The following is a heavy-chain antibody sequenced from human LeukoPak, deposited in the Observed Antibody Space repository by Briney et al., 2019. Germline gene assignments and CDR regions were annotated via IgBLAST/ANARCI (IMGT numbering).Heavy chain of an antibody. Sequence: ASVKVSCKASGGTFSSYAISWVRQAPGQGLEWMGGSIPIFGTANYAQKFQGRVTITADEATSTAYMVLSSLRSEDTAVYYGARGNIRKKEYYYDSSGLLYYYYYYMDVWGKGTTVTVSS. CDR3: ARGNIRKKEYYYDSSGLLYYYYYYMDV. V-gene: IGHV1-69*13. J-gene: IGHJ6*03. CDR2: SIPIFGTA. D-gene: IGHD3-22*01. CDR1: GGTFSSYA.